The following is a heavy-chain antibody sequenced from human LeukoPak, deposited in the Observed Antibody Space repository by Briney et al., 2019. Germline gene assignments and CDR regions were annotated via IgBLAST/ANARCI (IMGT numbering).Heavy chain of an antibody. CDR3: ARQAEGDTYFDY. D-gene: IGHD3-16*01. CDR2: IYPGDSDT. V-gene: IGHV5-51*01. Sequence: XGXVRQXXXXXLXXMXIIYPGDSDTRYSPSFQGQVTISADKSISTAYLQWSSLKASDTAMYYCARQAEGDTYFDYWGQGTLVTVSS. J-gene: IGHJ4*02.